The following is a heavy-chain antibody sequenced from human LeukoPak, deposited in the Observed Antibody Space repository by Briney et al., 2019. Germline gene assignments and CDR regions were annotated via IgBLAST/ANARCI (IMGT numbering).Heavy chain of an antibody. Sequence: GGSLRLSCAASRFTFKSYGMHWVRQAPGKGLEWVAVIWYDGSNKYYADSVKGQFTISRDNSKNTLYLQMNSLRAEDTAVYYCVRDRENSYFEYWGQGTPVTVSS. D-gene: IGHD4-23*01. CDR1: RFTFKSYG. CDR3: VRDRENSYFEY. CDR2: IWYDGSNK. J-gene: IGHJ4*02. V-gene: IGHV3-33*01.